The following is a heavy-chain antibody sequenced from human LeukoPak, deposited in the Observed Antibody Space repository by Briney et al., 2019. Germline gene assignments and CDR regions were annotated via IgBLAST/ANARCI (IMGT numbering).Heavy chain of an antibody. Sequence: GESLKISCKGSGYRFTNYWIGWVRQVPGKGLEWMGFIFPGDSDTRYRPSFQGRVTISADKSISTAYLQWSSLKASDTAMYYCATQNTNYYDSSGYPFDIWGQGTMVTVSS. V-gene: IGHV5-51*01. CDR2: IFPGDSDT. D-gene: IGHD3-22*01. J-gene: IGHJ3*02. CDR3: ATQNTNYYDSSGYPFDI. CDR1: GYRFTNYW.